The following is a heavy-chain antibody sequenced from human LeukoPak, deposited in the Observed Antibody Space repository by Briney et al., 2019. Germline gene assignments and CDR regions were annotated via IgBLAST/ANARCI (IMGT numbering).Heavy chain of an antibody. CDR3: ARAESMALYFLY. CDR1: GYTFTDFG. CDR2: VSTYNGDT. D-gene: IGHD1-14*01. Sequence: ASVKVSCKASGYTFTDFGFIWVRQAPGHGLEGMGWVSTYNGDTDYAKKFQDRVTMTTESSTQTTFMELRNLRSDDTAVYYCARAESMALYFLYWGQGTLVSVSS. J-gene: IGHJ1*01. V-gene: IGHV1-18*01.